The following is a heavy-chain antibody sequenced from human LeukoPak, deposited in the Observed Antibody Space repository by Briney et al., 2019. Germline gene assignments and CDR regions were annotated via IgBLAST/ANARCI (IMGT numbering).Heavy chain of an antibody. CDR2: IYPNSGDT. CDR1: GYTFSVYY. D-gene: IGHD6-19*01. J-gene: IGHJ4*02. Sequence: GASVTVSFTASGYTFSVYYMHWVRQAPGQGKEWMGWIYPNSGDTNYAHNFPGRVTMTRDTSISTVYMELTRLTSDDTAVYYCARGSVTGGWYLNLGYWGQGTLVTVSS. CDR3: ARGSVTGGWYLNLGY. V-gene: IGHV1-2*02.